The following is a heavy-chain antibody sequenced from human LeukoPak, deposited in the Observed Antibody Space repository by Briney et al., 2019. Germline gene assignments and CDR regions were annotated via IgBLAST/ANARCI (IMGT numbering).Heavy chain of an antibody. J-gene: IGHJ3*02. D-gene: IGHD3-16*01. Sequence: PETLSLTCTVSVDSISSNYWSWLRQPAGKGLEWIGRIHISGSTNYSHSLKSRVTMSVDMSKNQLSLRVRSVTAADTAVYYCGRDVSLSFHIWGQGTMVNV. V-gene: IGHV4-4*07. CDR1: VDSISSNY. CDR2: IHISGST. CDR3: GRDVSLSFHI.